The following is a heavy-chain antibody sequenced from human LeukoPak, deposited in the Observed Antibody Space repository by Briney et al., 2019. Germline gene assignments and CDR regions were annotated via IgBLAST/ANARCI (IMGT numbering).Heavy chain of an antibody. CDR3: TRHPPYDSSGYYYGYLDY. D-gene: IGHD3-22*01. CDR1: GFTFSGSA. J-gene: IGHJ4*02. CDR2: IRSKANSYAT. V-gene: IGHV3-73*01. Sequence: PGGSLRLSCAASGFTFSGSAMHWVRQASGKGLEWVGRIRSKANSYATAYAASVKGRFTISSDDSKNTAYLQMNSLKTEDTAVYYCTRHPPYDSSGYYYGYLDYWGQGTLVTVSS.